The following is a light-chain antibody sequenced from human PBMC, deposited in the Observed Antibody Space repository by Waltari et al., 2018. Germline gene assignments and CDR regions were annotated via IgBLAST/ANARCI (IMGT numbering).Light chain of an antibody. CDR3: HQYARSPLT. V-gene: IGKV3-20*01. CDR2: NAS. Sequence: IVLTQSPGTLSLSPGDRATLSCRASQSVTSNYLAWYQQKPDQAPRLLIYNASNRATGIPDRFSGSGSGTDFTLTISRLEPEDFAVYYCHQYARSPLTFGQGTKVEVK. J-gene: IGKJ1*01. CDR1: QSVTSNY.